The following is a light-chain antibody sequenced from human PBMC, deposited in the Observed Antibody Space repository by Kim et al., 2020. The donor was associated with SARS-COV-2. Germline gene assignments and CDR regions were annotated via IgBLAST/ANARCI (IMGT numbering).Light chain of an antibody. Sequence: MSPGQTASIPCSGDKLGDKYACWYQQKPGQSPVLVIYQDSKRPSGIPERFSGSNSGNTATLTISGTQAMDEADYYCQAWDSSIVVFGGGTQLTVL. J-gene: IGLJ2*01. V-gene: IGLV3-1*01. CDR3: QAWDSSIVV. CDR2: QDS. CDR1: KLGDKY.